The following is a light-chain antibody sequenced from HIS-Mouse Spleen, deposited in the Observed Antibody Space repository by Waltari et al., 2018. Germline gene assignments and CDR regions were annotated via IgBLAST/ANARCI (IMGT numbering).Light chain of an antibody. CDR1: SSYVGGYNY. Sequence: QSALTQPRSVSGSPGQSVTISCTGTSSYVGGYNYVSWYQQHPGNAPKLMIYDVSKRPSGVPDRFSGSKAGNTASLTISGLQAEDEADYYCCSYAGSYTLVFGGGTKLTVL. CDR3: CSYAGSYTLV. J-gene: IGLJ2*01. V-gene: IGLV2-11*01. CDR2: DVS.